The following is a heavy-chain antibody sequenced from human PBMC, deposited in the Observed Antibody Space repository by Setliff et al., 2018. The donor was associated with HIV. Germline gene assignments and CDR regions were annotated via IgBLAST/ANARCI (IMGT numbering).Heavy chain of an antibody. CDR2: IYYSGST. CDR3: ARQGQLGSE. CDR1: GGSISSSSYY. Sequence: SETLSLTCTVSGGSISSSSYYWGWIRQPPGKGLESIGSIYYSGSTYYKPSLKSRVTISVDTSKNQFSLKLSSVTAADTAVSYCARQGQLGSEWGQGTLVTVSS. V-gene: IGHV4-39*01. D-gene: IGHD1-1*01. J-gene: IGHJ4*02.